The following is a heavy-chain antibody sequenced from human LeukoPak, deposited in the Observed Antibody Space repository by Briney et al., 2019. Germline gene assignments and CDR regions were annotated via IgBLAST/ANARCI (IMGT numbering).Heavy chain of an antibody. CDR1: GGSFSGYY. CDR3: ARHPGGRYSSRWYGWFDP. D-gene: IGHD6-13*01. CDR2: INHSGST. V-gene: IGHV4-34*01. J-gene: IGHJ5*02. Sequence: PSETLSLTCAVYGGSFSGYYWSWIRQPPGKGLEWIGEINHSGSTNYNPSLKSRVTISVDTSKNQFSLKLSSVTAADTAVYNCARHPGGRYSSRWYGWFDPWGQGTLVTVSS.